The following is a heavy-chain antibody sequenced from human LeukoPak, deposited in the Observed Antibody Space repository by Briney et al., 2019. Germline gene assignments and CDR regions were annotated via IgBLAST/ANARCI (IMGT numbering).Heavy chain of an antibody. D-gene: IGHD1-1*01. CDR3: AKDGYDYYYYYMDV. Sequence: GGPVTLSCGASGFTFNIYAMRGLRHALGKGRVGVSSISDCGCRTYYADSVQGRLTSYSDNSKNTLYLQMTILRAEDMAVYYCAKDGYDYYYYYMDVWGRAPAVSVSS. CDR1: GFTFNIYA. J-gene: IGHJ6*03. CDR2: ISDCGCRT. V-gene: IGHV3-23*01.